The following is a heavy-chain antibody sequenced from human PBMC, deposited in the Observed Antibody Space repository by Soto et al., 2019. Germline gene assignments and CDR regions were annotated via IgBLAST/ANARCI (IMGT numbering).Heavy chain of an antibody. CDR3: TTSHAGELNN. CDR2: IFESGAT. J-gene: IGHJ4*02. D-gene: IGHD1-7*01. V-gene: IGHV4-4*02. CDR1: GGSISSSSW. Sequence: QVQLQESGPGLVKPSGTLSLTCAVSGGSISSSSWWTWVRQSPGKGLEWIGEIFESGATNYNPSLKRRLTMSVDKSKDQFSLNLSSLTAADTAVYFCTTSHAGELNNWGQGTLVPVSS.